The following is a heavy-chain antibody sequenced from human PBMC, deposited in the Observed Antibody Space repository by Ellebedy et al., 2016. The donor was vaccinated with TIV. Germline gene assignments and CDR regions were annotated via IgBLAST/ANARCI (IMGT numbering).Heavy chain of an antibody. Sequence: PGGSLRLTCAASGFTFSNAWLTWVRQAPGKGLEWVGRIKTKTDGGTTDYAAPVKGRFTISRDDSKNTLYLQMNSLKTEDTAVYYCTARSGSSVSGYWGQGTLVTVSS. D-gene: IGHD1-26*01. J-gene: IGHJ4*02. CDR1: GFTFSNAW. CDR2: IKTKTDGGTT. CDR3: TARSGSSVSGY. V-gene: IGHV3-15*01.